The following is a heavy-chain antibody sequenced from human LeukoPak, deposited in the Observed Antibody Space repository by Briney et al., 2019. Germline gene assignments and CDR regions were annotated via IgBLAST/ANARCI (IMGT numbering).Heavy chain of an antibody. Sequence: GGSLRLSCAASGFTVSSNYMSLVRQAPGKGLEWVAVIYSGGYTYYADSVKGRFTISRDNAKNSLYLQMNSLRAEDTAVYYCARVWEYGDYVPTHYYYYGMDVWGQETTVTVSS. J-gene: IGHJ6*02. CDR2: IYSGGYT. CDR1: GFTVSSNY. CDR3: ARVWEYGDYVPTHYYYYGMDV. D-gene: IGHD4-17*01. V-gene: IGHV3-53*01.